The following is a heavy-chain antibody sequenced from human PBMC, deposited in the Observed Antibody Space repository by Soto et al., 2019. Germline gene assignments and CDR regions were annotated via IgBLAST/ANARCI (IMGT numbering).Heavy chain of an antibody. J-gene: IGHJ6*02. V-gene: IGHV1-18*01. D-gene: IGHD1-26*01. CDR1: GYSFTSYG. CDR2: ISAYNGNT. CDR3: GREEIWGATDGYRLDV. Sequence: ASLKVSCKTSGYSFTSYGISWVRQAPGQGLEWMGWISAYNGNTNYSQNLQGRVTMTTDTSTSTAYMELSSLRSDDTAVYYCGREEIWGATDGYRLDVWGQGTTVTVSS.